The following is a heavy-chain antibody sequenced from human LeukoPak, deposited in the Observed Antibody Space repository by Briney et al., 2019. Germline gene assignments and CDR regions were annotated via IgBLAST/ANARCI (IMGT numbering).Heavy chain of an antibody. J-gene: IGHJ4*02. CDR1: GFTFSSYG. D-gene: IGHD3-22*01. V-gene: IGHV3-23*01. CDR2: ISGNGGRT. Sequence: GGSLRLSCAASGFTFSSYGMSWVRQAPGKGLEWVSNISGNGGRTYYANSVKGRFTISRDNSKNTLYLQMNSLRAEDTAVYYCANYDNYYDSSGYYYSWGQGTLVTVSS. CDR3: ANYDNYYDSSGYYYS.